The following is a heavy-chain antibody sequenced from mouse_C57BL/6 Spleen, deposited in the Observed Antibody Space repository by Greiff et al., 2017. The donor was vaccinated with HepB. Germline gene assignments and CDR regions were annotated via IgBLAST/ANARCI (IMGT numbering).Heavy chain of an antibody. CDR1: GYTFTDYN. CDR3: ARNDYDVEAMDY. D-gene: IGHD2-4*01. Sequence: EVQLQQSGPELVKPGASVKIPCKASGYTFTDYNMDWVKQSHGKSLEWIGDINPNNGGTIYNQKFKGKATLTVDKSSSTAYMELRSLTSEDTAVYYCARNDYDVEAMDYWGQGTSVTVSS. V-gene: IGHV1-18*01. CDR2: INPNNGGT. J-gene: IGHJ4*01.